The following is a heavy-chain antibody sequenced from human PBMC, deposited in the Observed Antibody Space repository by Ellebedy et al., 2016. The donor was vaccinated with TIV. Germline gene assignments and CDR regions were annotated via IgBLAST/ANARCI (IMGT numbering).Heavy chain of an antibody. J-gene: IGHJ5*02. CDR3: ARRGSYGDYAVQVNSWFDT. CDR1: GFSFRSYW. V-gene: IGHV3-7*01. Sequence: PGGSLRLSCAASGFSFRSYWMSWVRQAPGKGLEWVANIYQDGSEKHYMDRVKGRFTISRDNANKSLFLQINSLRVEDTAVYYCARRGSYGDYAVQVNSWFDTWGQGTLVTVSS. CDR2: IYQDGSEK. D-gene: IGHD4-17*01.